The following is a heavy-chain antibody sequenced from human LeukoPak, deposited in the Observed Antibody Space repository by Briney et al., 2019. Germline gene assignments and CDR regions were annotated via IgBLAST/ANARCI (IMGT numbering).Heavy chain of an antibody. CDR2: IYPGDSDT. J-gene: IGHJ3*02. Sequence: GESLKISCKGSGYSFTSYWIGWVRQMPGKGLEWMGIIYPGDSDTRYSPSFQAQVTISADKSISTAYLQWSSLKASDTAMYYWARGPIAAAGTGFDDAFDIWGQGTMVTVSS. V-gene: IGHV5-51*01. CDR1: GYSFTSYW. CDR3: ARGPIAAAGTGFDDAFDI. D-gene: IGHD6-13*01.